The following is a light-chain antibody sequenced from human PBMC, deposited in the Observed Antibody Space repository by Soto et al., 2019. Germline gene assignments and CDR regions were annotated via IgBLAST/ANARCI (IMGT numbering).Light chain of an antibody. V-gene: IGKV1-39*01. CDR2: AAS. Sequence: DVQMTQSPSSLSASVGDRVTMTCRASQSINYYLNWYQQKPGKAPKLLIYAASSLQGGVPSRFSGSGSGTEFTLTISSLQPEDFATYYCQQSYSTPPLTFGGGTKVDIK. CDR1: QSINYY. J-gene: IGKJ4*01. CDR3: QQSYSTPPLT.